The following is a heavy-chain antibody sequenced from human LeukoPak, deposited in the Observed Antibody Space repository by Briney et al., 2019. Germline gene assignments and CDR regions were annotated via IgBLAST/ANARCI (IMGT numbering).Heavy chain of an antibody. CDR1: GFTFSGHW. Sequence: GGSLRLSCAASGFTFSGHWMSWVRQAPGKGLEWVAVISYDGSNKYCADSVEGRFTISRDNSKNTLYLQMNSLRAEDTAVYYCAKVGRARGVTYFDYWGQGTLVTVSS. D-gene: IGHD3-10*01. CDR3: AKVGRARGVTYFDY. V-gene: IGHV3-30*18. J-gene: IGHJ4*02. CDR2: ISYDGSNK.